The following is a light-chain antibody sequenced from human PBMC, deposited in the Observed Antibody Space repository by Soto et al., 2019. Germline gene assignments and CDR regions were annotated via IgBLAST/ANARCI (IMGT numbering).Light chain of an antibody. V-gene: IGKV3-20*01. J-gene: IGKJ1*01. CDR2: CAS. CDR1: QSVSNNY. Sequence: EIVLTQSPGTLSMSPGERATLSCRASQSVSNNYLAWYQQKPGQAPRLLIYCASNRAIGIPDRLSGSGSGTDFTLTISRIEPADFAVYYCQQYGSSGTFGQGANVDI. CDR3: QQYGSSGT.